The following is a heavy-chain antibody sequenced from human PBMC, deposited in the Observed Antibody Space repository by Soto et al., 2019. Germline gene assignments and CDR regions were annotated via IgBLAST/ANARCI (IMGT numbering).Heavy chain of an antibody. CDR2: IYYSGST. D-gene: IGHD3-16*01. J-gene: IGHJ4*02. CDR3: ARAFGDGYNPTD. Sequence: SETLSLTCTVSGGSISIYYWSWIRQPPGKGLERIGYIYYSGSTNYNPSLKSRVTISVDTSKNQFSLKLSSVTAADTAVYYCARAFGDGYNPTDWGQGTLVTDSS. V-gene: IGHV4-59*01. CDR1: GGSISIYY.